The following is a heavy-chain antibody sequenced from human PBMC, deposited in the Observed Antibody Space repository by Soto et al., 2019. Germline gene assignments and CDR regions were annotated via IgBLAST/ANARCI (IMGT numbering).Heavy chain of an antibody. D-gene: IGHD3-10*01. V-gene: IGHV3-74*01. J-gene: IGHJ6*02. CDR3: VSLWFGEFYSYSGMDV. CDR2: INSDGSST. Sequence: PGGSLRLSCAASGFTFSSYWMHWVRQAPGKGLVWVSRINSDGSSTSYADSVKGRFTISRDNAKNTLYLQMNSLRAEDTAVYYCVSLWFGEFYSYSGMDVWGQGTTVTVSS. CDR1: GFTFSSYW.